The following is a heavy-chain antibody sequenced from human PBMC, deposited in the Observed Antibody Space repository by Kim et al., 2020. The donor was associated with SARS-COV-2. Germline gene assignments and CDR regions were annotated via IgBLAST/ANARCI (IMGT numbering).Heavy chain of an antibody. CDR1: GFTFSNAW. CDR2: IKSKTDGGTT. D-gene: IGHD2-8*01. Sequence: GGSLRLSCAASGFTFSNAWMSWVRQAPGKGLEWVGRIKSKTDGGTTDYAAPVKGRFTISRDDSKNTLYLQMNSLKTEDTAVYYCTTDEKLMVYAIEYYYYGMDVWGQGTTVTVSS. V-gene: IGHV3-15*01. CDR3: TTDEKLMVYAIEYYYYGMDV. J-gene: IGHJ6*02.